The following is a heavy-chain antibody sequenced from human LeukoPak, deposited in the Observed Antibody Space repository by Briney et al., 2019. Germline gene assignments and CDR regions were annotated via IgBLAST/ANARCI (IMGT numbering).Heavy chain of an antibody. CDR2: IYYSGST. Sequence: SQTLSLTCAVSGGSISSGGYSWSWIRQPPGKGLEWIGSIYYSGSTYYNPSLKSRVTISVDTSKNQFSLKLSSVTAADTAVYYCARLWSGYRPPDYWGQGTLVTVSS. V-gene: IGHV4-30-2*03. J-gene: IGHJ4*02. CDR1: GGSISSGGYS. CDR3: ARLWSGYRPPDY. D-gene: IGHD3-3*01.